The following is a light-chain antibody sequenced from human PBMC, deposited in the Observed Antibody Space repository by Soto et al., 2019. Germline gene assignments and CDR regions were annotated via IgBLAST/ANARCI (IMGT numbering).Light chain of an antibody. J-gene: IGLJ1*01. CDR2: EVT. V-gene: IGLV2-8*01. CDR1: NSDVGGYNF. CDR3: NSYAGSNNLV. Sequence: QSALTQPPSASGSPGQSVTISCTGTNSDVGGYNFVSWCQQHPGKAPKLVIYEVTKRPSGVPDRFSGSKSGNTASLTVSGLQAEDEADYYCNSYAGSNNLVFGTGTKLTVL.